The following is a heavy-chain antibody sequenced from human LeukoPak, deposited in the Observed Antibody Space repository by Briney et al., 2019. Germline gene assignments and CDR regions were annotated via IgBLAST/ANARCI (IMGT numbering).Heavy chain of an antibody. CDR1: GYTFTGYG. V-gene: IGHV1-18*01. J-gene: IGHJ4*02. D-gene: IGHD3-22*01. CDR3: ARDHHYDSSGRYWDY. CDR2: ISAYNGNT. Sequence: ASVKVSCKASGYTFTGYGISWVRQAPGQGLEWMGWISAYNGNTNYAQKLQGRVTMTTDTSTSTAYMELRSLRSDDTAVYYCARDHHYDSSGRYWDYWGQGTLVTVSS.